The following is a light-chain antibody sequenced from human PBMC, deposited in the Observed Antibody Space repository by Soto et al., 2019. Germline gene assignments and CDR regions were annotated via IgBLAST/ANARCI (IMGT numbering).Light chain of an antibody. CDR3: SSYAGSNNFV. CDR1: SSDVGGYNY. V-gene: IGLV2-8*01. J-gene: IGLJ1*01. CDR2: EVS. Sequence: LTQPPSASGSPGQSVTISCTGTSSDVGGYNYVSWYQQHPGKAPKLMICEVSKRPSGVPDRFSGSKSGNTASLTVSGLQAEDEADYYCSSYAGSNNFVFGTGTRSPS.